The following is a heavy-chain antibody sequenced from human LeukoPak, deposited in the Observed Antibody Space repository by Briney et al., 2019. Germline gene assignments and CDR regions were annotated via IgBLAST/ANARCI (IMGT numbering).Heavy chain of an antibody. Sequence: PSETLSLTCAVYGGSFSGYYWSWIRQPPGKGLEWIGEINHSGSTNYNPSLKSRVTISVDTSKNQFSLKLSSVTAADTAVYYCARDGGKGAFDIWGQGTMVTVSS. V-gene: IGHV4-34*01. CDR1: GGSFSGYY. J-gene: IGHJ3*02. D-gene: IGHD1-26*01. CDR2: INHSGST. CDR3: ARDGGKGAFDI.